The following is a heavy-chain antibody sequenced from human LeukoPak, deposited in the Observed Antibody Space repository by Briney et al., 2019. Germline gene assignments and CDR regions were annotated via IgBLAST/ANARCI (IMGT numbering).Heavy chain of an antibody. CDR1: GFTFSSYS. J-gene: IGHJ3*02. D-gene: IGHD3-16*01. CDR2: ISSSSSYI. V-gene: IGHV3-21*01. Sequence: SGGSLRLSCAASGFTFSSYSMNWVRQAPGKGLEWVSSISSSSSYIYYADSVKGRSTISRDNAKNSLYLQMNSLRAEDTAVYYCARDVMDAFDIWGQGTMVAVSS. CDR3: ARDVMDAFDI.